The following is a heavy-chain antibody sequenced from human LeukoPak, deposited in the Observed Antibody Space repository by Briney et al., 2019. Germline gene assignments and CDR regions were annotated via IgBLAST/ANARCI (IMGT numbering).Heavy chain of an antibody. CDR2: IGNDGRDQ. CDR3: AILSDSSSWYLDGFDY. Sequence: GGSLRLSCAASGFTFSGHAMHWVRQTPGVGLEWVAIIGNDGRDQHYSESVKGRFTISRDNSKNTLYLQMNSLRAEDTAVYYCAILSDSSSWYLDGFDYWGQGTLVTVSS. D-gene: IGHD6-13*01. J-gene: IGHJ4*02. V-gene: IGHV3-30*02. CDR1: GFTFSGHA.